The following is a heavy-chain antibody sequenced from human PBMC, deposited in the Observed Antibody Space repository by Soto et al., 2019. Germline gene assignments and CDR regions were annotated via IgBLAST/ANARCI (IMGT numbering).Heavy chain of an antibody. Sequence: QVQLVQSGAEVKKPGASVKVSCKASGYTFTSYGISWVRQAPGQGLEWMGWISAYNGNTNHAQKLQGRVTMTTDTSTSKAYTELRSLRSDDTAVYYCARSSPTEGITHFDYWGQGTLVTVSS. D-gene: IGHD3-10*01. V-gene: IGHV1-18*01. CDR3: ARSSPTEGITHFDY. J-gene: IGHJ4*02. CDR1: GYTFTSYG. CDR2: ISAYNGNT.